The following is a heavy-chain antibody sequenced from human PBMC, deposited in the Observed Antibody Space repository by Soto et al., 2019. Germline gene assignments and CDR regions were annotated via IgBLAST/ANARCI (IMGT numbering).Heavy chain of an antibody. CDR2: INPSGST. CDR3: ARGAISGHGYEET. D-gene: IGHD5-12*01. CDR1: GGSLSGYY. J-gene: IGHJ4*02. V-gene: IGHV4-34*01. Sequence: QVQLQQWGAGLLKPSETLSLTCGVYGGSLSGYYWYWIRQPPGKGLEWIGEINPSGSTKYNPSLKSRVTISVDTSKNQLSLKLSSVTAAETAVYYCARGAISGHGYEETWGQGTLVTVSS.